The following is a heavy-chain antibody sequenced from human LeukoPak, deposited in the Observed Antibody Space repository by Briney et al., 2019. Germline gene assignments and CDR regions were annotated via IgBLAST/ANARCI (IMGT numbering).Heavy chain of an antibody. D-gene: IGHD3-10*01. CDR1: GYTFTGYY. V-gene: IGHV1-2*02. CDR3: ARDHGELWFGPLNWFDP. Sequence: ASVKVSCKASGYTFTGYYMHWVRQAPGQGLEWMGWINPNSGGTNYAQKFQGRVTMTRDTSISTAYMELSRLRSDDTAVYYRARDHGELWFGPLNWFDPWGQGTLVTVSS. J-gene: IGHJ5*02. CDR2: INPNSGGT.